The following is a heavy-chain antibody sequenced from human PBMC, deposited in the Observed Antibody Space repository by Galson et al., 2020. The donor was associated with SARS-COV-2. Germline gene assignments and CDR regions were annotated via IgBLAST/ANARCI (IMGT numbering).Heavy chain of an antibody. Sequence: ASVKVSCKASGYIFISYGISWVRQPPGQGLEWMGWISAYNDNTNDAQKLQGRVTMTTDTSTSTAYMELRSLRSDDTAVYYCARDVPYYYGSASYYNGDYYYYGLDVWGQGTTVTVSS. V-gene: IGHV1-18*01. J-gene: IGHJ6*02. CDR2: ISAYNDNT. CDR1: GYIFISYG. CDR3: ARDVPYYYGSASYYNGDYYYYGLDV. D-gene: IGHD3-10*01.